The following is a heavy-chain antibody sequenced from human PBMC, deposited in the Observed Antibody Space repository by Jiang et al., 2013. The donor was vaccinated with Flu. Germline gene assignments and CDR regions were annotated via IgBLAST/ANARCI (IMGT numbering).Heavy chain of an antibody. V-gene: IGHV3-49*03. CDR3: TRSHYYDTSGQGF. CDR2: IRSTAYDGTT. D-gene: IGHD3-22*01. J-gene: IGHJ4*02. Sequence: GLVPPGRSLRLSCTTSGFTFGDYALSWIRQAPGKGLEWVGFIRSTAYDGTTEYAASVKGRFIISRDDSKSIAYLQMNSLKTEDTAVYYCTRSHYYDTSGQGFWGQGTLVTVSS. CDR1: GFTFGDYA.